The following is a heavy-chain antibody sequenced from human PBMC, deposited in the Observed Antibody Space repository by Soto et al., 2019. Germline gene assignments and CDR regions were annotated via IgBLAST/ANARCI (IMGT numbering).Heavy chain of an antibody. V-gene: IGHV3-30-3*01. CDR1: GFTFSSYA. CDR2: LSDDGSNK. D-gene: IGHD3-10*01. CDR3: ARHLSQLKYGCFDP. J-gene: IGHJ5*02. Sequence: QEQLVESGGGVVQPGTSLRLSCAASGFTFSSYAFHWVRQAPGKGLEWVAILSDDGSNKYYAGSVKGRFTISRDNSKNTLYLQMNSLRVEDTAVYYCARHLSQLKYGCFDPWGQGTLVTVSS.